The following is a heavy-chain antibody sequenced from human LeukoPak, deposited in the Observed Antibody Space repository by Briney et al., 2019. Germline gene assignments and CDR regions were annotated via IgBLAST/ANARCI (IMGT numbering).Heavy chain of an antibody. CDR2: IVVGSGNT. CDR3: AADRGSGWTYYFDY. V-gene: IGHV1-58*01. Sequence: ASVKVSCKASGFTFTSSAEQWMRQARGQRLEWIGWIVVGSGNTNYAQKFQERVTITRDMSTSTAYMELSSLRSEDTAVYYCAADRGSGWTYYFDYWGQGTLVTVSS. CDR1: GFTFTSSA. D-gene: IGHD6-19*01. J-gene: IGHJ4*02.